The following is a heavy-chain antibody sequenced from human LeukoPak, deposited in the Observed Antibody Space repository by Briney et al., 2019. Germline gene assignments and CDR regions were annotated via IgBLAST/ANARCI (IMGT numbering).Heavy chain of an antibody. CDR3: ARQKYLRGPDVEYFDY. CDR2: ISYDGSNK. J-gene: IGHJ4*02. Sequence: GGSLRLSCAASGFTFSSYARHWVRQAPGKGLEWVAVISYDGSNKYYADSVKGRFTISRDNSKNTLYLQMNSLRAEDTAVYYCARQKYLRGPDVEYFDYWGQGTLVTVSS. D-gene: IGHD5/OR15-5a*01. V-gene: IGHV3-30*04. CDR1: GFTFSSYA.